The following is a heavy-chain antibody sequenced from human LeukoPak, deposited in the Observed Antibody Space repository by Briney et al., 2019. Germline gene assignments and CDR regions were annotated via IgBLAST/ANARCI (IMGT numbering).Heavy chain of an antibody. D-gene: IGHD3-22*01. V-gene: IGHV4-30-2*01. CDR1: GGSLSSDGYS. CDR2: IYHGGGT. J-gene: IGHJ4*02. CDR3: ARNTYYFDRSGYPLSSGFDY. Sequence: SQTLSLTCVVSGGSLSSDGYSWSWVRQPPGKGLEWVGYIYHGGGTYYNPSLESRVTISIDRSKNHFSLNLTSVTAADTAVYYCARNTYYFDRSGYPLSSGFDYWGQGTLVTVSS.